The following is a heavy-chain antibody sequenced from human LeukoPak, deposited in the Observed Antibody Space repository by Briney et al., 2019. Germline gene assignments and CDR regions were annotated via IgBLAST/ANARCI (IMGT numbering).Heavy chain of an antibody. J-gene: IGHJ5*02. CDR3: AREWGSSSWFNWFDR. D-gene: IGHD6-13*01. Sequence: GASVKVSCKASGYTFTGYYMHWVRQAPGQGLEWMGWINPNSGGTNYAQKFQGRVTMTRDTSISTAYMELSRLRSDDTAVYYCAREWGSSSWFNWFDRWGQGTLVTVSS. V-gene: IGHV1-2*02. CDR1: GYTFTGYY. CDR2: INPNSGGT.